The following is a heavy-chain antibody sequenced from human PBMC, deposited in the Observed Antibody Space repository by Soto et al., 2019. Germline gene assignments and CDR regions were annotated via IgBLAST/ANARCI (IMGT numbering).Heavy chain of an antibody. CDR1: GFTFSSYW. Sequence: GGSLRLSCAASGFTFSSYWMHWVRQAPGKGLVWVSRINSDGSSTSYADSVKGRFTISRDNAKNTLYLQMNSLRAEDTAVYYCARGPSFLGYCSGGSCYSNNGVDYWGQGTLVTVSS. CDR2: INSDGSST. V-gene: IGHV3-74*01. D-gene: IGHD2-15*01. J-gene: IGHJ4*02. CDR3: ARGPSFLGYCSGGSCYSNNGVDY.